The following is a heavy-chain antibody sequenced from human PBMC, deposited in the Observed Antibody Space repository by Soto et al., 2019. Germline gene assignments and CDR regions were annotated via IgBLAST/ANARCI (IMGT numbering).Heavy chain of an antibody. CDR1: GGPISTSRYY. V-gene: IGHV4-39*01. Sequence: PSETLSLTCTVSGGPISTSRYYWGWIRQSPGKGLIWIGSMTYVGGTAYYNSSLKSRVTISVDTAKNQFSLRLSSVTVADTAVYYCVSSSNGVCYDWGQGSEVTVSS. J-gene: IGHJ4*02. CDR2: MTYVGGTA. D-gene: IGHD2-8*01. CDR3: VSSSNGVCYD.